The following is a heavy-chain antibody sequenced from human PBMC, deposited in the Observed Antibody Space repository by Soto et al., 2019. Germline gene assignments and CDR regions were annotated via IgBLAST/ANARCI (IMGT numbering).Heavy chain of an antibody. D-gene: IGHD2-21*01. CDR2: IWYDGSNK. V-gene: IGHV3-33*01. CDR3: ARGFPIVPTVDY. Sequence: QVQLVESGGGVVQPGRSLRLSCAASGFTFSTYGMHWVRQAPGKGLEWVAVIWYDGSNKYYADSVKGRFTISRDNSKNTLYLQMNSLRAEDTAVYYCARGFPIVPTVDYSGQGTLVTVSS. J-gene: IGHJ4*02. CDR1: GFTFSTYG.